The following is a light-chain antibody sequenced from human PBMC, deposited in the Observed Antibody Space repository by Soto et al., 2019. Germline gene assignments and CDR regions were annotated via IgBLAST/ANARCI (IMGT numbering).Light chain of an antibody. Sequence: QSVLTQSPSASGSPGQSVTISCTGTKNDIGVYDFVSWYQHHPGKAPRLIIYEVVQRPSGVPDRFSGSKSGNTASLTVSGLQAADEADYYCTSYTSSSTQVFGSGTNVTV. V-gene: IGLV2-8*01. CDR2: EVV. J-gene: IGLJ1*01. CDR3: TSYTSSSTQV. CDR1: KNDIGVYDF.